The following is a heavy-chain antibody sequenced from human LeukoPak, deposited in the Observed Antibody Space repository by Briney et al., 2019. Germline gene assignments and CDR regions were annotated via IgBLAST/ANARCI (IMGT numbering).Heavy chain of an antibody. D-gene: IGHD6-6*01. J-gene: IGHJ6*03. CDR1: GFTFSSYA. CDR2: ISYDGSNK. Sequence: GGSLRLSCAASGFTFSSYAMSWVRQAPGKGLEWVAVISYDGSNKYYADSVKGRFTISRDNSKNTLYLQMNSLRAEDTAVYYCARDRGQLGGGYYHYYMDVWGKGTTVTVSS. CDR3: ARDRGQLGGGYYHYYMDV. V-gene: IGHV3-30-3*01.